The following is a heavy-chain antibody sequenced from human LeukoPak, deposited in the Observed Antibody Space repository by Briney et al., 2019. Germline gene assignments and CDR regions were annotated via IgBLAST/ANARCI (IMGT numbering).Heavy chain of an antibody. CDR1: GYSFTSYW. Sequence: HGESLKISCKGSGYSFTSYWIGWVRQMPGKGLEWMGITYPGDSDTRYSPSFQGQVTISADKSISTAYLQWSSLKASDTAMYYCARHPRQGTAVAGTEYYYGMDVWGQGTTVTVSS. D-gene: IGHD6-19*01. J-gene: IGHJ6*02. CDR3: ARHPRQGTAVAGTEYYYGMDV. CDR2: TYPGDSDT. V-gene: IGHV5-51*01.